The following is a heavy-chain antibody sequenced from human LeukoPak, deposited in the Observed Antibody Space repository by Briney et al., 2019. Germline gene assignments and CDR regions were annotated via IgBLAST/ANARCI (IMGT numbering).Heavy chain of an antibody. J-gene: IGHJ4*02. D-gene: IGHD6-6*01. V-gene: IGHV4-59*01. CDR1: GGSIRSYY. Sequence: SENLSLNCTVSGGSIRSYYWSWLRQPPGKGLEWIGYINYSGNTDYNPSLKSRVTVSVDTSKNQFSLNLRSVTAADAAVYYCARGAVNVAARYFDWWGQGTLVTVSS. CDR3: ARGAVNVAARYFDW. CDR2: INYSGNT.